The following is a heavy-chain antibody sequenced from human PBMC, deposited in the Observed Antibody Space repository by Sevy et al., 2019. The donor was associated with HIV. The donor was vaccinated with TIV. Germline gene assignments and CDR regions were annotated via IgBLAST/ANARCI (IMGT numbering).Heavy chain of an antibody. J-gene: IGHJ3*02. V-gene: IGHV1-24*01. D-gene: IGHD3-9*01. CDR1: GYTLTELS. CDR3: ATGTRSEGDILTGYNSRAFDI. CDR2: FDPEDGET. Sequence: ASVKVSCKVSGYTLTELSMHWVRQAPGKGLEWMGGFDPEDGETIYAQKFQGRVTITEDTSTDTAYMQLSSLRSEDTAVYYCATGTRSEGDILTGYNSRAFDIWGQGTMVTVSS.